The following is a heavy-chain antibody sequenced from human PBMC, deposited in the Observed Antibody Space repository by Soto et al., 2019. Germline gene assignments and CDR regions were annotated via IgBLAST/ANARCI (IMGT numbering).Heavy chain of an antibody. D-gene: IGHD5-18*01. Sequence: QVQLVESGGGVVQPGRSLRLSCAASGFTFSSYGMHWVRQAPGKGLEWVAVISYDGSNKYYADSVKGRFTISRDNSKNTRYLQMNSLRAEDTAVYYCAEGSTAMTYFDYWGQGTLVTVSS. CDR2: ISYDGSNK. CDR1: GFTFSSYG. J-gene: IGHJ4*02. V-gene: IGHV3-30*18. CDR3: AEGSTAMTYFDY.